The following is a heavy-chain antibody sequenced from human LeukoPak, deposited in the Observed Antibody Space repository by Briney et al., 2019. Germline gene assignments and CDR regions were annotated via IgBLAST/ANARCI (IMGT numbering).Heavy chain of an antibody. V-gene: IGHV3-33*06. Sequence: PGGPLRLSCAASGSTFNKYGMHWVRQAPGKGLEWVAVIWYDGSNKKYVESVKGRFTISRDNSKNTVHLQMSSLRGEDTAVYYCAKDAQGIVGAPVNWFDPWGQGTLVTVSS. CDR2: IWYDGSNK. CDR3: AKDAQGIVGAPVNWFDP. CDR1: GSTFNKYG. J-gene: IGHJ5*02. D-gene: IGHD1-26*01.